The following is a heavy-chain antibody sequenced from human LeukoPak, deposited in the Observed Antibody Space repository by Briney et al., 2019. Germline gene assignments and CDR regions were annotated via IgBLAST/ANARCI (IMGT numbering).Heavy chain of an antibody. Sequence: ASVKVSCKASGYTFTGYYMHWVRQAPGQGLEWMGWINPKNGDTNYAQKFQDRVIMTRDTSISTAYMELSRLRPDDTAVYYCARDRGIAVATVDFDYWGQGTLVTVSS. D-gene: IGHD6-19*01. CDR3: ARDRGIAVATVDFDY. J-gene: IGHJ4*02. CDR2: INPKNGDT. CDR1: GYTFTGYY. V-gene: IGHV1-2*02.